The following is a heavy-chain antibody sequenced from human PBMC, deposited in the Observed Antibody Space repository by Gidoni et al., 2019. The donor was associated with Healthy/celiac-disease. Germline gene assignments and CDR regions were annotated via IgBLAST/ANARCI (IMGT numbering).Heavy chain of an antibody. Sequence: EVQLVESGGGLVKPGGSLRLSCAASGFTFSSYSMNWVRQAPGKGLEWVSSISSSSSYIYYADSVKGRFTISRDNAKNSLYLQMNSLRAEDTAVYYCAILKHDFWSGLPNYYYYYMDVWGKGTTVTVSS. CDR3: AILKHDFWSGLPNYYYYYMDV. V-gene: IGHV3-21*01. CDR2: ISSSSSYI. J-gene: IGHJ6*03. CDR1: GFTFSSYS. D-gene: IGHD3-3*01.